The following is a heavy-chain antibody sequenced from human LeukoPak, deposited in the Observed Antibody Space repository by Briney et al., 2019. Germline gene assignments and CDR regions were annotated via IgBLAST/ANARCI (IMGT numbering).Heavy chain of an antibody. CDR1: GGSISSSSYY. CDR2: IYYSGST. J-gene: IGHJ6*03. D-gene: IGHD3-9*01. V-gene: IGHV4-39*01. Sequence: SETLSLTCTVSGGSISSSSYYWGWIRQPPGKGLEWIGSIYYSGSTYYNPSLKGRVTISVDTSKNQFSLKLSSVTAADTAVYYCARLLGRLRYFDWDPYYYYYYMDVWGKGTTVTVSS. CDR3: ARLLGRLRYFDWDPYYYYYYMDV.